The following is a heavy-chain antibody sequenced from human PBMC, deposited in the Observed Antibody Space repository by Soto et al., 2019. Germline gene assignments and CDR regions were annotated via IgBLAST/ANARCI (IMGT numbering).Heavy chain of an antibody. J-gene: IGHJ4*02. CDR3: ARGRYGDY. V-gene: IGHV1-18*01. D-gene: IGHD1-1*01. Sequence: QVHLVQSGAEVKKPGASVKVSCKASGYTCTSYGITRVRQAPGQGLEWMGWISAHNGNTDYAQKLQGRVIVTRDTSTSTAYMELRSLISDDTAVYYCARGRYGDYWGQGALVTVSS. CDR2: ISAHNGNT. CDR1: GYTCTSYG.